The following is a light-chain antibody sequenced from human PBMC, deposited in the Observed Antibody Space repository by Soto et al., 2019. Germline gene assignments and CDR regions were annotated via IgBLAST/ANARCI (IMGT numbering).Light chain of an antibody. CDR3: QQYNNWPPRGT. Sequence: EIVMTQSPATLSVSPGERATLSCRASQSVSSNLAWYQQKPGQAPRLLIYGASTRATVIPARFSGSGSGTEFTLTISSLQSEDCAVYYCQQYNNWPPRGTFGQGTKVEIK. V-gene: IGKV3-15*01. CDR2: GAS. CDR1: QSVSSN. J-gene: IGKJ1*01.